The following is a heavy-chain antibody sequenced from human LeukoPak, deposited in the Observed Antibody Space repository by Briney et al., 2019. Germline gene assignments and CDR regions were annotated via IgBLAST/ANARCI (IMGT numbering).Heavy chain of an antibody. CDR1: GYTFTSYY. CDR2: INPSGGST. Sequence: GASVKVSCNASGYTFTSYYMHWVRQAPGQGLKWMGIINPSGGSTSYAQKFQGRVTMTRDTSTSTVYMELSSLRSEDTAVYYCAIAAAGALGAFDIWGQGTMVTVSS. D-gene: IGHD6-13*01. V-gene: IGHV1-46*03. J-gene: IGHJ3*02. CDR3: AIAAAGALGAFDI.